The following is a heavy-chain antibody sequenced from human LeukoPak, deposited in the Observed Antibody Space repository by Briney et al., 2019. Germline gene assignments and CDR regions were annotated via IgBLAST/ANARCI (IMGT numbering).Heavy chain of an antibody. V-gene: IGHV3-21*01. D-gene: IGHD2-15*01. CDR2: ISSSSSYI. CDR3: VSPRAGYEGRCDINSDY. Sequence: PGGSLRLSCAASGFTFSSYSMNWVRQAPGKGLEWVSSISSSSSYIYYADSVKGRFTISRDNAKNSLCLQMNSLRAEDTAVYYCVSPRAGYEGRCDINSDYWGQGTLVTVSS. CDR1: GFTFSSYS. J-gene: IGHJ4*02.